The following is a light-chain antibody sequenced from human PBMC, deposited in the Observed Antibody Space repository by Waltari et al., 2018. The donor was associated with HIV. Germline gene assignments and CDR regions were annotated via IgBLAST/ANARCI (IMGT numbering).Light chain of an antibody. CDR1: SSEVGAYKS. J-gene: IGLJ2*01. Sequence: QSALTQPPSASGSPGQSVPISCTGTSSEVGAYKSVSCYQQHPGTAPILVICEVSKRPSGVPDRFSGSKSGNTASLTVSGLQAEDEADYYCTSYGGSNNVLFGGGTKLTVL. CDR3: TSYGGSNNVL. V-gene: IGLV2-8*01. CDR2: EVS.